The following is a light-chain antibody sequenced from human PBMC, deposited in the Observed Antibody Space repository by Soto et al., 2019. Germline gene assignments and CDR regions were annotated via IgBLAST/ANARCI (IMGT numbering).Light chain of an antibody. CDR3: QQRSNWPPFT. J-gene: IGKJ3*01. CDR2: GVF. CDR1: QSVKSNY. V-gene: IGKV3D-20*02. Sequence: QFPGTVSLSPGERATLSCMTSQSVKSNYLAWYQQKPGQAPRLLIYGVFNRAAGVPARFSGSGSGTDFTLTISGLEPEDSAVYYCQQRSNWPPFTFGPGTKVDIK.